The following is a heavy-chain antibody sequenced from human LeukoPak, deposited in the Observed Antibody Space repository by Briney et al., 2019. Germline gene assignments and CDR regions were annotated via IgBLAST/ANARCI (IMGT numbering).Heavy chain of an antibody. CDR2: ISRSSNTI. CDR3: ARGTYGDYVQYQFDF. J-gene: IGHJ4*02. D-gene: IGHD4-17*01. Sequence: PGGSLRLSCAASGFTFSSYSMNWVRQAPGKGLEWVSYISRSSNTIYYADSVKGRFTISRDNAKNSLYLQMNSLRDGDTAVYYCARGTYGDYVQYQFDFWGQGTLVTASS. CDR1: GFTFSSYS. V-gene: IGHV3-48*02.